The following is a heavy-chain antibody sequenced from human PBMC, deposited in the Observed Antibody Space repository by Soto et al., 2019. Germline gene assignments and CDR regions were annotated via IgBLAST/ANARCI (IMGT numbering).Heavy chain of an antibody. CDR3: AKADDELLPGS. Sequence: GASLRLSWAASGFTFSSYAMSLVHQDPGKGLEWVSAISGSGGSTYYADSVKGRFTISRDNSKNTLYLQMNSLRAEDTAVYYCAKADDELLPGSWGQGTLVTVSS. CDR1: GFTFSSYA. J-gene: IGHJ5*02. CDR2: ISGSGGST. V-gene: IGHV3-23*01. D-gene: IGHD2-15*01.